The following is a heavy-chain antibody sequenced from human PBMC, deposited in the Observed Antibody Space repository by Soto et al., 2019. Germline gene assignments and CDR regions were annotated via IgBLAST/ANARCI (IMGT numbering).Heavy chain of an antibody. Sequence: SETLSLTCTVSGGSISSSSYYWGWIRQPPGKGLEWIGSIYYSGSTYYNPSLKSRVTISVDTSKNQFSLKLSSVTAADTAVYYCARRRILLRFLEWLSDYGMDVWGQGTTVTVSS. V-gene: IGHV4-39*01. CDR3: ARRRILLRFLEWLSDYGMDV. J-gene: IGHJ6*02. CDR1: GGSISSSSYY. D-gene: IGHD3-3*01. CDR2: IYYSGST.